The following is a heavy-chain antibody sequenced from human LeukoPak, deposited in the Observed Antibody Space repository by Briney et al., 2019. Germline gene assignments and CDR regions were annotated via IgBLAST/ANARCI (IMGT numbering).Heavy chain of an antibody. CDR3: ARDLTYYYYYMDV. J-gene: IGHJ6*03. CDR1: GGSISSYY. Sequence: SETLSLTCTVSGGSISSYYWSWIRQPPGKGLEWIGYIYYSGSTNYNPSLKSRVTISVETSKNQFSLKLSSVTAADTAVYYCARDLTYYYYYMDVWGKGTTVTVSS. V-gene: IGHV4-59*01. CDR2: IYYSGST.